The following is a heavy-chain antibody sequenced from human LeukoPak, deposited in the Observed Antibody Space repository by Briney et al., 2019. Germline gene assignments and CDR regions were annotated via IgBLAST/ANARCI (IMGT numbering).Heavy chain of an antibody. CDR2: ISNSGSTV. J-gene: IGHJ4*02. Sequence: AGGSLGPSCSASGFPFRVYGINWVRPAPGKGLGWVSYISNSGSTVTYADSVKGRFTISRDNAKNSLYPQMSSLRVEDTAVYYCARVKWSSAWSGYWGQGVLVTVSS. CDR1: GFPFRVYG. D-gene: IGHD6-19*01. CDR3: ARVKWSSAWSGY. V-gene: IGHV3-48*01.